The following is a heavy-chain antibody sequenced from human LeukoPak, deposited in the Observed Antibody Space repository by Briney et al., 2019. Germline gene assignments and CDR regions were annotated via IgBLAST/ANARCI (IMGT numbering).Heavy chain of an antibody. D-gene: IGHD3-10*01. V-gene: IGHV3-15*01. CDR2: IKSKTYFGTL. CDR3: ATPVPHGSDPSLYYYYMDV. Sequence: GSLRLPCAASGFSFTNAWMRWVRQAPGKGLEWVGRIKSKTYFGTLDYAAPVKGRFTISRDDSKNTLFLQMNSLRAEDTAVYYCATPVPHGSDPSLYYYYMDVWGKGTTVTISS. J-gene: IGHJ6*03. CDR1: GFSFTNAW.